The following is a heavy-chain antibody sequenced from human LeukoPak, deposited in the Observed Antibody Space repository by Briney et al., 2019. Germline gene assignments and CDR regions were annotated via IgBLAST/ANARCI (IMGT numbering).Heavy chain of an antibody. Sequence: PGGSLRLSCSASGFTFSNYGMHWVRQAPGQGLEYVSAITNNGGDVNYADSVKGRFTISRDNSKNTVFLQMSALRGEDTAVYSCVRRWSSGLCGDYWGQGALVTVSS. J-gene: IGHJ4*02. CDR2: ITNNGGDV. CDR3: VRRWSSGLCGDY. D-gene: IGHD6-19*01. V-gene: IGHV3-64D*06. CDR1: GFTFSNYG.